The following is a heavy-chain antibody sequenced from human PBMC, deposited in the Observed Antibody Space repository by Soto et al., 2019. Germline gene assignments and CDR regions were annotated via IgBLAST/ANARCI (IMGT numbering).Heavy chain of an antibody. D-gene: IGHD1-26*01. Sequence: EVQLVESGGGLVKPGGSLRLSCAASGFTFSSYSMNWVRQAPGKGLEWVSSISSSSSYIYYADSVKGRFTISRDNAKNSLYLQMNSLRVEDTAVYYCASGDGVGAYYFDYWGQGTLVTVSS. J-gene: IGHJ4*02. CDR1: GFTFSSYS. CDR2: ISSSSSYI. CDR3: ASGDGVGAYYFDY. V-gene: IGHV3-21*01.